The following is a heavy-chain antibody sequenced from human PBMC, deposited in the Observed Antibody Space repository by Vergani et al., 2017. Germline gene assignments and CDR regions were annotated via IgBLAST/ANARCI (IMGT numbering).Heavy chain of an antibody. CDR3: AKDGRENSDYGYFDY. CDR2: ISSSSSYI. V-gene: IGHV3-21*04. Sequence: EVQLVESGGGLVKPGGSLRLPCAASGFTFSSYSMNWARQAQGKGLEWVSSISSSSSYIYYADSVKGRFTISRDNSKNTLYLQRHSLRAEDTAVYYCAKDGRENSDYGYFDYWGQGTLVTVSS. J-gene: IGHJ4*02. D-gene: IGHD4-17*01. CDR1: GFTFSSYS.